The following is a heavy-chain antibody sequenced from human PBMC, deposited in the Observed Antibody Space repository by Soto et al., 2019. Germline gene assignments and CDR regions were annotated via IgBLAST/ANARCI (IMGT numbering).Heavy chain of an antibody. CDR1: GGSISSGDYY. D-gene: IGHD6-13*01. Sequence: SETLSLTCTVSGGSISSGDYYWSWIRQPPGKGLEWIGYIYYSGSTYYNPSLKSRVTISVDTSKNQFSLKLSSVTAADTAVYYCARESSSWYFDYWGQGTLVTVSS. V-gene: IGHV4-30-4*01. J-gene: IGHJ4*02. CDR3: ARESSSWYFDY. CDR2: IYYSGST.